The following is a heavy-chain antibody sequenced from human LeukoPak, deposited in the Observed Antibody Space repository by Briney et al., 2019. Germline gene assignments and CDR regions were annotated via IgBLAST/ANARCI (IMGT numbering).Heavy chain of an antibody. CDR2: TNHSGST. D-gene: IGHD5-24*01. Sequence: SETLSLTCAVYGGSFSGYYWSWIRQPPGKGLEWIGETNHSGSTNYNPSLKSRVTISVDTSKNQFSLKLSSVTAADTAVYYCAREGGYNSFDYWGQGTLVTVSS. CDR3: AREGGYNSFDY. CDR1: GGSFSGYY. V-gene: IGHV4-34*01. J-gene: IGHJ4*02.